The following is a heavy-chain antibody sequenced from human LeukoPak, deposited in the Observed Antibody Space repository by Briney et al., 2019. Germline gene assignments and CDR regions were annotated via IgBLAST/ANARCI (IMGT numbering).Heavy chain of an antibody. CDR3: ARSDYVWGNYRPTPDY. CDR1: GGSTSSGGYY. Sequence: SETLSLTCTVAGGSTSSGGYYWSWIRQHPGKGLEWIGYINYNGVTYYNPSLKSRLTISVVDTSKNQFSLRLNSVTVADTAVYYCARSDYVWGNYRPTPDYWGQGTLVTVSS. D-gene: IGHD3-16*02. J-gene: IGHJ4*02. V-gene: IGHV4-31*03. CDR2: INYNGVT.